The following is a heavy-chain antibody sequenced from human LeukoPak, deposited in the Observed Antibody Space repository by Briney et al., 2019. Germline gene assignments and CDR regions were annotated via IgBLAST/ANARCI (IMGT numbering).Heavy chain of an antibody. V-gene: IGHV3-30-3*01. CDR2: ISYDVNTK. Sequence: GGSLRLSCAASGFSFSSCAMHWVRQAPGKGLEWVAVISYDVNTKYYSDSVKGRFTISRDNPKNTLYLQLNSLRPEDTAVYYCAREPHQGLFFDYWGQGTLATVSS. CDR3: AREPHQGLFFDY. CDR1: GFSFSSCA. J-gene: IGHJ4*02.